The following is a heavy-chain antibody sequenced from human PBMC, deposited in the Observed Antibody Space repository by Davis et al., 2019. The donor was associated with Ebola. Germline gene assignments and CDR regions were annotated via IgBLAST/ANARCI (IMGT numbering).Heavy chain of an antibody. CDR2: IAYDGSTQ. CDR1: GFTFRNYA. V-gene: IGHV3-30*04. CDR3: ARDSRGGGVTSKVLQH. Sequence: PGGSLRLSCAASGFTFRNYAIDWVRQAPGKGLEWVAVIAYDGSTQYYADSVKGRFTISRDDSKNTVYLQMNSLTTEDTDIYFWARDSRGGGVTSKVLQHWGQGTLVTVSS. D-gene: IGHD2-21*02. J-gene: IGHJ1*01.